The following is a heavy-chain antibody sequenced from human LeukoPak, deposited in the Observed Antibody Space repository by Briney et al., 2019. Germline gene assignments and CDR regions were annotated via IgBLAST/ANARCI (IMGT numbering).Heavy chain of an antibody. J-gene: IGHJ4*02. D-gene: IGHD5-18*01. CDR3: ARGQKYRNGYTVTELGSGYFDY. CDR2: IFYSGRT. CDR1: GGSISSYY. V-gene: IGHV4-59*01. Sequence: SETLSLTCSVSGGSISSYYWSWIRQPPGKGLEYIGYIFYSGRTNYNPSLKSRLTISVDTSKNQFSLTLSSVTAADTAVYYCARGQKYRNGYTVTELGSGYFDYWGQGTLVTVSS.